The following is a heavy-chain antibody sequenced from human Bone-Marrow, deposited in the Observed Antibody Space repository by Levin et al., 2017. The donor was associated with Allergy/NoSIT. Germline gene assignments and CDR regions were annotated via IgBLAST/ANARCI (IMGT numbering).Heavy chain of an antibody. CDR1: GGSINADGYY. V-gene: IGHV4-31*03. Sequence: LRLSCTVSGGSINADGYYLTWIRQFPGKGLEWIGYIRHSGTTFSNPSLKGRATLSVDTSKSQFSLRLTSVTAADTAVYFCTRDSPGNYFDSWGQGTLVTVSS. J-gene: IGHJ4*02. CDR2: IRHSGTT. CDR3: TRDSPGNYFDS.